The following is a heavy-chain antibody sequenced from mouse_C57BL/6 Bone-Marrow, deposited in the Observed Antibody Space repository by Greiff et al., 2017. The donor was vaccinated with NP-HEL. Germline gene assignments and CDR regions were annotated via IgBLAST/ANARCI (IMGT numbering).Heavy chain of an antibody. CDR3: ARETTLDY. Sequence: EVKLQESGPELVKPGDSVKISCKASGYSFTGYFMNWVMQSHGKSLEWIGRINPYNGDTFYNQKFKGKATLTVDKSSSTAHMELRSLTSEDSAVYYCARETTLDYWGQGTTLTVSS. V-gene: IGHV1-20*01. D-gene: IGHD2-12*01. CDR1: GYSFTGYF. CDR2: INPYNGDT. J-gene: IGHJ2*01.